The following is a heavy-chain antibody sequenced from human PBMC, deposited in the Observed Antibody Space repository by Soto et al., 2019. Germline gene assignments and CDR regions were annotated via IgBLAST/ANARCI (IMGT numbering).Heavy chain of an antibody. CDR1: GGTFSSYA. J-gene: IGHJ3*02. V-gene: IGHV1-69*10. Sequence: ASVKVSCKASGGTFSSYAISWVRQAPGQGLEWMGGIIPILGIANYAQKFQGRVTITADKSTSTAYMELSSLRSEDTAVYYCARERKTYYYDSSGYYAFDIWGQGTMVTVSS. D-gene: IGHD3-22*01. CDR3: ARERKTYYYDSSGYYAFDI. CDR2: IIPILGIA.